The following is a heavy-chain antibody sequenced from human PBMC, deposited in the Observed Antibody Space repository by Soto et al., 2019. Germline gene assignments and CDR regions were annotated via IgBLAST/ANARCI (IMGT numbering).Heavy chain of an antibody. V-gene: IGHV4-59*08. CDR3: ARGGSGSYYYYYMDV. CDR1: GGSISSYY. J-gene: IGHJ6*03. CDR2: IYYSGST. D-gene: IGHD3-10*01. Sequence: SETLSLTCTVSGGSISSYYWSWIRQPPGKGLEWIGYIYYSGSTNYNPSQKSRVTISVDTSKNQLSLKLNSVTAADTDVYYCARGGSGSYYYYYMDVWGKGTTVTVSS.